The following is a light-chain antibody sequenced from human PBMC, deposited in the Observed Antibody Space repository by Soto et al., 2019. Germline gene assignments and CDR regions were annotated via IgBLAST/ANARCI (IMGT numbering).Light chain of an antibody. CDR1: SSDLGGYIW. CDR3: GTYTRRXTYV. Sequence: QCSLTHPASRSGSPVQSITISCTGTSSDLGGYIWFSWYQHHPGKSPKLVIYAVYQRPSGFSSRFSGSKSANTAFLTISGVQTEAEADHYCGTYTRRXTYVFGRGTKVX. V-gene: IGLV2-14*01. J-gene: IGLJ1*01. CDR2: AVY.